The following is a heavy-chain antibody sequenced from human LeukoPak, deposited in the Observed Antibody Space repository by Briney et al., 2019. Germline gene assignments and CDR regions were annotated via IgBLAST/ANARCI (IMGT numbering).Heavy chain of an antibody. Sequence: GGSLRLSCAASGFTFSSYWMHWVRQAPGKGLVWVSRINSDGSSTSYADSVKGRFTISRDNAKNTLYMQMNSLRAEDTAVYYCSKGHDYTGPQAFDIWGQGTMVTVSS. D-gene: IGHD2-8*02. CDR1: GFTFSSYW. CDR3: SKGHDYTGPQAFDI. J-gene: IGHJ3*02. CDR2: INSDGSST. V-gene: IGHV3-74*01.